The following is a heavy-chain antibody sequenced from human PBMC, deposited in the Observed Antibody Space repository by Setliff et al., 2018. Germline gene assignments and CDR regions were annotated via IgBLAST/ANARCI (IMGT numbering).Heavy chain of an antibody. J-gene: IGHJ6*03. V-gene: IGHV3-7*01. CDR2: INQGGDAQ. D-gene: IGHD7-27*01. Sequence: PGGSLRLSCAASGFSFSSFWMSWVRQPPGKGLEWVANINQGGDAQFYADSVRGRFTISRDNAKNTLYLQMNSLRAEDTAVYFCASIDWGENFYNTDVWGKGTTVTVSS. CDR3: ASIDWGENFYNTDV. CDR1: GFSFSSFW.